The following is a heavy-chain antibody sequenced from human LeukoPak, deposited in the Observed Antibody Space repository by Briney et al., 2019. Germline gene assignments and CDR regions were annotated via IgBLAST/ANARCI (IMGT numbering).Heavy chain of an antibody. CDR1: GFTFNSHA. CDR2: ISGSGART. Sequence: GGSLRLSCAASGFTFNSHAMSWVRQAPGKGPEWVSTISGSGARTSYADSVKGRFTISRDNAKNTLYLQMNNLRADDTAVYYCAGGRLVATSKAVAIDYWGQGTLVTVSS. V-gene: IGHV3-23*01. D-gene: IGHD5-12*01. CDR3: AGGRLVATSKAVAIDY. J-gene: IGHJ4*02.